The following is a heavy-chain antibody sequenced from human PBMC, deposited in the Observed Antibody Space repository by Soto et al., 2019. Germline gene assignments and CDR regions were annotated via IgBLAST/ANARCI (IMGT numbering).Heavy chain of an antibody. V-gene: IGHV3-21*01. Sequence: EVQLVESGGGLVKPGGSLSLSCAASGFTFSSYSMNWVRQAPGKGLEWVSSISSSSSYIYYADSVKGRFTISRDNAKNSLYLQMNSLRAEDTAVYYCARDHYVQLLHYFDYWGQGTLVTVSS. CDR2: ISSSSSYI. J-gene: IGHJ4*02. CDR3: ARDHYVQLLHYFDY. CDR1: GFTFSSYS. D-gene: IGHD1-26*01.